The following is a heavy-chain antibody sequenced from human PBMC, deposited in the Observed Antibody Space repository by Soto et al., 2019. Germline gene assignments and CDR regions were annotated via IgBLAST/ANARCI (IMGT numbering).Heavy chain of an antibody. CDR1: GYTLTELS. V-gene: IGHV1-24*01. CDR3: ATVSTRDGYNDY. CDR2: FDPEDGET. D-gene: IGHD5-12*01. J-gene: IGHJ4*02. Sequence: SVKVSCKVSGYTLTELSMHWVRQAPGKGLEWMGGFDPEDGETIYAQKFQGRVTMTEDTSTDTACMELSSLRSEDTAVYYCATVSTRDGYNDYWGQGTLVTVSS.